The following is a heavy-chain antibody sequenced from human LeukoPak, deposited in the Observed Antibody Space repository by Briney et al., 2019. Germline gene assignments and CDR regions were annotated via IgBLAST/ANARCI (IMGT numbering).Heavy chain of an antibody. J-gene: IGHJ4*02. V-gene: IGHV1-69*13. CDR3: ARATSANEYSYGFHFDY. D-gene: IGHD5-18*01. CDR1: GTTFRSYA. Sequence: SVKVSCRASGTTFRSYAINWVRQAPGQGLEWMGAIIPSFGTVKYAQKCQGRGTMTADESTSTAYMALNYLRSDDTAVYFCARATSANEYSYGFHFDYWGQGTLVTVSS. CDR2: IIPSFGTV.